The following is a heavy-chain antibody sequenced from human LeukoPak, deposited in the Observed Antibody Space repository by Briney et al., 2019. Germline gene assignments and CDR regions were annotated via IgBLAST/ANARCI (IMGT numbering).Heavy chain of an antibody. CDR3: AKGGFCSSGTYYSPPVDY. Sequence: PGGSLRLSCAASGFTFSSHSMTWVRQAPGKGLEWVSGISDSGDRTYYADSVKGRFTTSRDNSKNTLYLQMNSLRAEDTAVYYCAKGGFCSSGTYYSPPVDYWGQGTLVTVSS. CDR1: GFTFSSHS. CDR2: ISDSGDRT. D-gene: IGHD2-15*01. J-gene: IGHJ4*02. V-gene: IGHV3-23*01.